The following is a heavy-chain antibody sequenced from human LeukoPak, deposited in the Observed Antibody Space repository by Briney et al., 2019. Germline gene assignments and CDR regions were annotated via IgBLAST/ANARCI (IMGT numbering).Heavy chain of an antibody. Sequence: GGSLRLSCAASGFTFSSYGLHWVRQAPGKGLEWVSATSGSGGSTYYADSVKGRFTISRDNSKNTLYLQMNSLRAEDTAVYYCAIGTTVTTKDYYFDYWGQGTLVTVSS. CDR2: TSGSGGST. CDR1: GFTFSSYG. CDR3: AIGTTVTTKDYYFDY. J-gene: IGHJ4*02. D-gene: IGHD4-17*01. V-gene: IGHV3-23*01.